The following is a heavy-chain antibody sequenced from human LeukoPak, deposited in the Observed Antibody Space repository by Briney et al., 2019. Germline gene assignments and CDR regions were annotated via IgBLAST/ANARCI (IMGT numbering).Heavy chain of an antibody. CDR2: ILYSGTT. CDR1: GGSISTTNPY. CDR3: ARHLSGSKDY. J-gene: IGHJ4*02. D-gene: IGHD3-10*01. Sequence: PSETLSLTCTVSGGSISTTNPYWGWIRQPPGKGLEWIGSILYSGTTYYNPSLKSRVTISVDTSKSQLSLKLTSVTSADTAVYFCARHLSGSKDYWGQGILITVSS. V-gene: IGHV4-39*01.